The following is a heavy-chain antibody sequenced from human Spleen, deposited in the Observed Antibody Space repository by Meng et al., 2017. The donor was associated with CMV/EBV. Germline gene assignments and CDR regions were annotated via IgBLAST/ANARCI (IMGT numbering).Heavy chain of an antibody. CDR3: ARDNNWGPDY. D-gene: IGHD7-27*01. J-gene: IGHJ4*02. CDR1: GYTFTAHY. CDR2: IHPHRGDT. Sequence: ASVKFSCKASGYTFTAHYFHWVRQAPGQGLEWMGWIHPHRGDTNYAQQLQGRFTLTRDTSSNTGYMELTRLTSDDPAVYYCARDNNWGPDYWGQGTLVTVSS. V-gene: IGHV1-2*02.